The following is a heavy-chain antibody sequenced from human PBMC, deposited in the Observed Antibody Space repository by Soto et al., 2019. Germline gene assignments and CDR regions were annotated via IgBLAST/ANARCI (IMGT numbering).Heavy chain of an antibody. J-gene: IGHJ6*02. Sequence: QVHLLQSGAEVKKPGSSVKVSCTASGASFTRYSLSWVRQAPGQGLEWVGGIVPIFGITNYAQRFQGRVKIPADESTKTPSMTLSSLSSDDTAVDYCAGPDEVGYSSDHHYYFALDVWGQGTSVTVTS. V-gene: IGHV1-69*01. D-gene: IGHD3-22*01. CDR1: GASFTRYS. CDR3: AGPDEVGYSSDHHYYFALDV. CDR2: IVPIFGIT.